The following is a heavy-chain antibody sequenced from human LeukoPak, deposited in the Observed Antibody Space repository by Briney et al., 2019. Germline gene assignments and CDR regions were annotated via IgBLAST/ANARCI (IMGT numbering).Heavy chain of an antibody. CDR2: ISHDGTDT. V-gene: IGHV3-74*01. CDR3: ARGAISAAGEFDF. CDR1: GFTFSTYV. J-gene: IGHJ4*02. D-gene: IGHD6-13*01. Sequence: GGSLRLSCAASGFTFSTYVMHWVRQAPGKGLMWVSRISHDGTDTSYADSVKDRFTVSRDNAKNSLYLQMNSLRAEDTAVYYCARGAISAAGEFDFWGQGILVTVSS.